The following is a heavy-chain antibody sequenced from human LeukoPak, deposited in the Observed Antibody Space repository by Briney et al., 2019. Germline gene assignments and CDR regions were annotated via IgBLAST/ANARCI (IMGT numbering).Heavy chain of an antibody. V-gene: IGHV1-18*01. CDR1: GYTFTSYG. D-gene: IGHD3-10*01. Sequence: ASVKVSCKASGYTFTSYGISWVRQAPGQGLEWMGWISAYNGNTNYAQKLQGRVTMTTDTSTSTAYMELRSLRSDDTAVYYCAGDMGYYGSGSYSDYWGQGTLVTVSS. CDR3: AGDMGYYGSGSYSDY. CDR2: ISAYNGNT. J-gene: IGHJ4*02.